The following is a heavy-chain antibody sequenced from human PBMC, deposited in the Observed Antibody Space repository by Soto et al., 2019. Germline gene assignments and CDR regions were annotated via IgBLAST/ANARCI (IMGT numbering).Heavy chain of an antibody. CDR2: ISGSGSGT. J-gene: IGHJ5*02. D-gene: IGHD2-8*01. V-gene: IGHV3-23*01. Sequence: EVQLSESGGGLVQPGGSLRLSCAASGFTFSSYAMSWVRQAPGKGLEWVSGISGSGSGTYYADSVKGRFTISRDNSKKTLYLQMNSLRAEDTAIYYCAKDPKSTIRFNWFDPWGQGTLVTVCS. CDR1: GFTFSSYA. CDR3: AKDPKSTIRFNWFDP.